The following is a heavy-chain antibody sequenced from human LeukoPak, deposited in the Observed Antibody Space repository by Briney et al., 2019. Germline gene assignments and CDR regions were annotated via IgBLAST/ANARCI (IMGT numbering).Heavy chain of an antibody. V-gene: IGHV3-64*01. Sequence: PGGSLSLSCAASGFTSSSYGMHWVRQAPGKGLEYVSAISSNGGSTYYANSVKGRFTISRDNSKNTLYLQMGSLRAEDMAVYYCAKDGGPSTDYYYYMDVWGKGTTVTVSS. D-gene: IGHD2-2*01. CDR1: GFTSSSYG. J-gene: IGHJ6*03. CDR3: AKDGGPSTDYYYYMDV. CDR2: ISSNGGST.